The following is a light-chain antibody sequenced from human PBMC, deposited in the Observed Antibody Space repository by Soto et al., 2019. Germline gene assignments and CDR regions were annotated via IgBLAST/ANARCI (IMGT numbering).Light chain of an antibody. CDR3: SSYTSSSVV. J-gene: IGLJ2*01. V-gene: IGLV2-14*01. CDR2: DVS. CDR1: SSDVGGHNY. Sequence: QSVLTQPASVSGSPGQSITISCTGTSSDVGGHNYVSWYQQHPGKAPKLMIFDVSNRPSGVSNRFSGSKSGNTASLTISGLQAEDEADYYCSSYTSSSVVFGGGTKLTVL.